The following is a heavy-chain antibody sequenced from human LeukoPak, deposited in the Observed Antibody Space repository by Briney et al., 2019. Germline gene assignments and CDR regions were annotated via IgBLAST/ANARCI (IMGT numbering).Heavy chain of an antibody. CDR3: ARDHGDFVQHD. V-gene: IGHV4-39*01. CDR2: IYYNGIT. D-gene: IGHD4-17*01. Sequence: PSETLSLTCTVSGDSISGGNFYWGWIRQPPGKELQWIGSIYYNGITHYNPSLESRVTISADTSTNEFSLKLRSVTAADTAMYYCARDHGDFVQHDWGQGTLVTVSS. CDR1: GDSISGGNFY. J-gene: IGHJ4*02.